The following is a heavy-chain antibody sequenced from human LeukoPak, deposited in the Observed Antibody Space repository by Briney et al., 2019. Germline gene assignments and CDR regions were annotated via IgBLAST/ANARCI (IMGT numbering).Heavy chain of an antibody. J-gene: IGHJ4*02. CDR1: GYTFTSYG. D-gene: IGHD1-26*01. V-gene: IGHV1-18*01. CDR3: ATTIVGATGLVYGVGYFDY. CDR2: ISAYNGNT. Sequence: ASVKVSCKASGYTFTSYGISWVRQAPGQGLEWMGWISAYNGNTNYAQKFQGRVTMTEDTSTDTAYMELSSLRSEDTAVYYCATTIVGATGLVYGVGYFDYWGQGTLVTVSS.